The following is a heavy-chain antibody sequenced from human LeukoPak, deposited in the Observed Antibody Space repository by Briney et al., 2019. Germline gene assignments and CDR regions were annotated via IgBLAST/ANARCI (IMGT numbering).Heavy chain of an antibody. D-gene: IGHD6-13*01. CDR3: AREFDSSSWYPRYGMDV. CDR2: INAGNGIT. V-gene: IGHV1-3*01. Sequence: ASVKVSCKASGYTFTSYAMHWVRQAPGQRLEWMGWINAGNGITKYSQKFQGRVTITRDTSASTAYMELSSLRSEDTAVYYCAREFDSSSWYPRYGMDVWGQGTTVTVSS. J-gene: IGHJ6*02. CDR1: GYTFTSYA.